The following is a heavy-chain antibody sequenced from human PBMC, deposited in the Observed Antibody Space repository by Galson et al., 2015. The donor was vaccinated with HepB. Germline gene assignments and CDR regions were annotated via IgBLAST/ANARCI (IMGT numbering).Heavy chain of an antibody. D-gene: IGHD3-3*01. V-gene: IGHV3-13*01. CDR2: IGTAGDT. Sequence: SLRLSCAASGFTFSSYDMHWVRQATGKGLEWVSAIGTAGDTYYPGSVKGRFTISRENAKNSLYLQMNSLRAGDTAVYYCARVSESGYSDYWGQGTLVTVSS. CDR3: ARVSESGYSDY. J-gene: IGHJ4*02. CDR1: GFTFSSYD.